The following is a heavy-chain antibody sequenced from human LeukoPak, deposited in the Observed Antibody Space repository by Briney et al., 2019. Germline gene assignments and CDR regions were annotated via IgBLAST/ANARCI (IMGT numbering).Heavy chain of an antibody. CDR1: GGTFTSYV. V-gene: IGHV1-69*05. D-gene: IGHD4-17*01. Sequence: PVKVSCKASGGTFTSYVISWVRQAPGQRLEWMGRIIQIFGTAKYEQRFHGTVTITTDESTRTAYRELSSLISEDTAVYDCARHKGSTVTDVYYMDVWGKGTTVTVSS. CDR3: ARHKGSTVTDVYYMDV. CDR2: IIQIFGTA. J-gene: IGHJ6*03.